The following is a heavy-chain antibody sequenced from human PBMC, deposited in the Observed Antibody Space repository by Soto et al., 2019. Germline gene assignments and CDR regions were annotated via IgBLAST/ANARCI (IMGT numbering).Heavy chain of an antibody. CDR2: INAGYGNT. Sequence: ASVKVSCKASGYTFTSYAIHWVRQAPGQRXEWMGWINAGYGNTKYSQKFQGRVTITRDTSASTAYMELNSLRSEDTAVYYCARTYYDISTGYSPNTFDYWGQGTLVTVSS. CDR3: ARTYYDISTGYSPNTFDY. CDR1: GYTFTSYA. V-gene: IGHV1-3*01. J-gene: IGHJ4*02. D-gene: IGHD3-9*01.